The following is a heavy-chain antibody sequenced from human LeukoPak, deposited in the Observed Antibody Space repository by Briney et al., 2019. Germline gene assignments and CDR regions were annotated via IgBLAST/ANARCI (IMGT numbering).Heavy chain of an antibody. CDR2: IRYDGSNK. Sequence: GESRSLSSPASAFTFSSYGMRCVRQAHGKWLEWVAFIRYDGSNKYYADSVKGRFTISRDNSKHTLYLQMNSLRAEDTAVYYCAKDPTTVTTFSWFDPWGQGTLVTVSS. V-gene: IGHV3-30*02. CDR1: AFTFSSYG. D-gene: IGHD4-17*01. CDR3: AKDPTTVTTFSWFDP. J-gene: IGHJ5*02.